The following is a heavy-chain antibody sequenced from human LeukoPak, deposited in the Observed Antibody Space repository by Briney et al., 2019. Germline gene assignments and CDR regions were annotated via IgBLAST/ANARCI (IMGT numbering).Heavy chain of an antibody. D-gene: IGHD1-14*01. J-gene: IGHJ4*02. CDR1: GGSISSYY. CDR3: ARAPEYGLYYFDY. V-gene: IGHV4-39*07. Sequence: PSETLSLTCTVSGGSISSYYWGWIRQPPGKGLEWIGNIYYSGSTYYNPSLKSRVSISVDTSKNQFSLKLTSVTAADTAVYYCARAPEYGLYYFDYWGQGTLVTVSS. CDR2: IYYSGST.